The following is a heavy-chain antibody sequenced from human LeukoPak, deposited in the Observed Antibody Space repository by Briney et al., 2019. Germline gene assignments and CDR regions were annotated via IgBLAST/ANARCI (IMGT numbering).Heavy chain of an antibody. D-gene: IGHD6-13*01. CDR2: ISWNSGSI. V-gene: IGHV3-9*01. CDR1: GFTFDDYA. J-gene: IGHJ4*02. Sequence: GGSLRLSCAASGFTFDDYAMHWVRQAPGKGLEWVSGISWNSGSIGYADSVKGRFTISRDNAKNSLYLQMNSLRAEDTAVYYCAKPGYSSSWYYFDYWGQGTLVTVSS. CDR3: AKPGYSSSWYYFDY.